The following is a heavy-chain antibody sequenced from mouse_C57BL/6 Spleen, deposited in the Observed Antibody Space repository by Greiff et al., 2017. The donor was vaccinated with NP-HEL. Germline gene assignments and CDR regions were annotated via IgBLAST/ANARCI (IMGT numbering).Heavy chain of an antibody. CDR2: IYPGSGST. Sequence: QVQLQQPGAELVKPGASVKMSCKASGYTFTSYWITWVKQRPGQGLEWIGDIYPGSGSTNYNEKFKSKATLTVDTSSSTAYMQLSSLTSEDSAVYYCAREGLLLTAFDYWGQGTTLTVSS. D-gene: IGHD1-1*01. CDR3: AREGLLLTAFDY. J-gene: IGHJ2*01. V-gene: IGHV1-55*01. CDR1: GYTFTSYW.